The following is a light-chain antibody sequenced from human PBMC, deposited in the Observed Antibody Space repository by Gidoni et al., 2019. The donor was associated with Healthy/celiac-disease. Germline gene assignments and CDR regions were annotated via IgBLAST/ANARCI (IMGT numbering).Light chain of an antibody. CDR1: QSVSSN. Sequence: EIVMTQSPATLSVSPGERATLSCRASQSVSSNLAWYQQKPGQAPRLLIYGASTRATGIPARFSGSGSGTDFTLTISSLQSEDVAVYYCQQYNNWSWTFGQGTKVEIK. CDR2: GAS. J-gene: IGKJ1*01. CDR3: QQYNNWSWT. V-gene: IGKV3-15*01.